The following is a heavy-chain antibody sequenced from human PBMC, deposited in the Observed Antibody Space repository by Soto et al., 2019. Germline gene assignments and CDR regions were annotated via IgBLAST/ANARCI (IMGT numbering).Heavy chain of an antibody. J-gene: IGHJ6*02. CDR3: YSSGPHPNYYYYGMDV. CDR1: GFTVSSNY. Sequence: PGGSLRLSCTASGFTVSSNYMSWVRQAPGKGLEWVSVIYSGGSTYYADSVKGRFTISRDNSKNTLYLQMNSLRAEDTAVYYCYSSGPHPNYYYYGMDVWGQGTTVTVSS. CDR2: IYSGGST. V-gene: IGHV3-66*01. D-gene: IGHD6-19*01.